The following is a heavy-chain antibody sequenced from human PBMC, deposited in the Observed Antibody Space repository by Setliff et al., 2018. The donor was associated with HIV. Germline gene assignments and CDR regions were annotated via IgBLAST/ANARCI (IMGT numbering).Heavy chain of an antibody. D-gene: IGHD6-19*01. Sequence: ASVQVSCKASGYTFTSYAMNWVRQAPGQGLEWMGWINTNTGNPTYAQGFTGRFVFSLDTSVSTAYLQISSLKAEDTAVYYCARGLIYSSGWYRNSDAFDIWGQGTMVTVSS. CDR2: INTNTGNP. J-gene: IGHJ3*02. CDR3: ARGLIYSSGWYRNSDAFDI. CDR1: GYTFTSYA. V-gene: IGHV7-4-1*02.